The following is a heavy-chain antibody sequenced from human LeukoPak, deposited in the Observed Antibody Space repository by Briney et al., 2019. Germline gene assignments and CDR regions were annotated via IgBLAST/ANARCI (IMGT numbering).Heavy chain of an antibody. D-gene: IGHD2-2*01. CDR2: IWYDGSNR. J-gene: IGHJ4*02. Sequence: GGSLRLSCAASGFTFSSYGMHWVRQAPGKGLEGVAVIWYDGSNRYYADSAKGRFTISRDNSKNTLYLQMNSLRAEDTAVYYCARDIRRYCSSTSCQNFDYWGQGTLVTVSS. V-gene: IGHV3-33*01. CDR1: GFTFSSYG. CDR3: ARDIRRYCSSTSCQNFDY.